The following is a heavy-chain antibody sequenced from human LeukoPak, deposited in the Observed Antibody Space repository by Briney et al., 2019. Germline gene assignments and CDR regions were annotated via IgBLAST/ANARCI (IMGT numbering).Heavy chain of an antibody. CDR1: GFTFSSYW. CDR3: ARDTLAFRHYFDY. D-gene: IGHD2/OR15-2a*01. CDR2: INSDGGST. J-gene: IGHJ4*02. V-gene: IGHV3-74*01. Sequence: GGSLRLSCAASGFTFSSYWMHWVRQAPGKGLVWVSHINSDGGSTSYADSVKGRFTISRDNAKNTLYLQMNSLRAEDTALYYCARDTLAFRHYFDYWGQGTLVTVSS.